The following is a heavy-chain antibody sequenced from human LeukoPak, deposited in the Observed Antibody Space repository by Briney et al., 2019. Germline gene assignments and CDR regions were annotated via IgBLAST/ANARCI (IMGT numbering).Heavy chain of an antibody. J-gene: IGHJ4*02. Sequence: PGRSLRLSCGASGFSFSNYGMHWVRQAPGKGLEWVAVISNDGNNKYYADSVKGRFTISRDNSKNTLYLQMNSLRAEDTAVYYCASDFRSYNIRWCLDYWGQGTLVTVSS. CDR1: GFSFSNYG. V-gene: IGHV3-30*03. CDR3: ASDFRSYNIRWCLDY. CDR2: ISNDGNNK. D-gene: IGHD2-8*02.